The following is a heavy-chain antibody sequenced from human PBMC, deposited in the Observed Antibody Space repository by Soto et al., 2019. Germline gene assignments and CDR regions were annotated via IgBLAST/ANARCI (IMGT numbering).Heavy chain of an antibody. D-gene: IGHD3-3*01. CDR1: GGSFSGYY. CDR3: ARGLVTIFGVAHYGMDV. V-gene: IGHV4-34*01. J-gene: IGHJ6*02. CDR2: INHSGST. Sequence: SETLSLTCAVYGGSFSGYYWSWIRQPPGKGLEWIGEINHSGSTNYNPSLKSRVTISVDTSKNQSSLKLSSVTAADTAVYYCARGLVTIFGVAHYGMDVWGQGTTVTVSS.